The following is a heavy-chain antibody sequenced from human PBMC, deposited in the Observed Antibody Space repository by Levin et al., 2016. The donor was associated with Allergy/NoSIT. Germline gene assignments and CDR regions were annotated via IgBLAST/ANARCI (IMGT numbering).Heavy chain of an antibody. J-gene: IGHJ4*02. CDR1: GYRFTDYY. Sequence: ASVKVSCKASGYRFTDYYVHWVRQAPGQGLEWMGWVDPKSGGTVYAQKFRGRVTMTRDTSISTAYMELTRLESGDSAIYYCARDLIGGAVPFDNWGPGTLVTVSS. CDR3: ARDLIGGAVPFDN. V-gene: IGHV1-2*02. D-gene: IGHD1-26*01. CDR2: VDPKSGGT.